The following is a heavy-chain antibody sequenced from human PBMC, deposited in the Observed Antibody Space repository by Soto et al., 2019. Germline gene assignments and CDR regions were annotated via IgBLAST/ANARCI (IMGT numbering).Heavy chain of an antibody. D-gene: IGHD5-12*01. CDR3: WGGNGYNYGAFDY. J-gene: IGHJ4*02. CDR2: IIPIFGTA. Sequence: QVQLVQSGAAVKKPGSSVKVSCKASGGTFSSYAISWVRQAPGQGLEWMGGIIPIFGTANYAQKFQGRVTITADEATSTAYMELSRLRSEDTAVYYCWGGNGYNYGAFDYRGQGSLVTDSS. CDR1: GGTFSSYA. V-gene: IGHV1-69*01.